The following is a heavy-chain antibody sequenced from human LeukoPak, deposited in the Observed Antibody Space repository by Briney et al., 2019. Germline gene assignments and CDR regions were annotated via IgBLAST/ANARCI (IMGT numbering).Heavy chain of an antibody. CDR1: GVSSSFGGYY. D-gene: IGHD6-13*01. J-gene: IGHJ4*02. CDR2: IYYSGTV. CDR3: ARARVPNARFSSSWFDY. Sequence: PSQTLSLTCTVSGVSSSFGGYYWSWVRQPPGKGLEWITYIYYSGTVYYNPSLKSRTTISLDTSKSQLSLRLSSVTAADTAMYYCARARVPNARFSSSWFDYWGQGTLVTVSS. V-gene: IGHV4-31*03.